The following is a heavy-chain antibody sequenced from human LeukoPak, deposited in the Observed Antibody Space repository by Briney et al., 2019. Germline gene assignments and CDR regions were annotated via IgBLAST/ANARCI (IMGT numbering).Heavy chain of an antibody. D-gene: IGHD5-18*01. V-gene: IGHV3-23*01. Sequence: GGSLRLSCAASGFTFSSYAMSWVRQAPGKGLEWVSAISGSGGSTYYADSVKGRFTISRDNSKNTLYLQMNSLRAEDTAVYYCAREIGGYSYGSYYYYYYMDVWGKGTTVTVSS. CDR1: GFTFSSYA. J-gene: IGHJ6*03. CDR2: ISGSGGST. CDR3: AREIGGYSYGSYYYYYYMDV.